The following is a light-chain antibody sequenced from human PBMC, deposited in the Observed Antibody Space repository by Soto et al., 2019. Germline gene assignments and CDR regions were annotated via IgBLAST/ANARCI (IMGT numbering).Light chain of an antibody. CDR3: QQSHKSPLHVS. CDR2: GAS. J-gene: IGKJ4*01. V-gene: IGKV3-20*01. Sequence: EIVLTQSPGTLSLSPGERATLSCRASQTVDSLYLAWYQQKPGQAPRLLIYGASSRATGIPDRFSAGGSGTDFTRTISRLEPEDFAVYYCQQSHKSPLHVSFGGGTKVEVK. CDR1: QTVDSLY.